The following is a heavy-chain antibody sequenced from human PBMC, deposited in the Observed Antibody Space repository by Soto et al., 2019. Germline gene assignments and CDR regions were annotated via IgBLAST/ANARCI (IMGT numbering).Heavy chain of an antibody. Sequence: EVQLVETGGGLIQPGGSLRLSCAASGITVSSNYMKWVRQAPGKGLEWVSVIYRDGRIYYADSVKGRFTISRDNSRNTLYLQRNRLRAEDTPVYYCARDGEISGYASGGWYFDQWGQGTLVTVSS. CDR3: ARDGEISGYASGGWYFDQ. V-gene: IGHV3-53*02. J-gene: IGHJ4*02. D-gene: IGHD3-22*01. CDR1: GITVSSNY. CDR2: IYRDGRI.